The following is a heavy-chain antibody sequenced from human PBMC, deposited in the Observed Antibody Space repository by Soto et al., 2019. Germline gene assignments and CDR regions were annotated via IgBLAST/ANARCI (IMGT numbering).Heavy chain of an antibody. CDR1: GGTFSSYA. V-gene: IGHV1-69*13. D-gene: IGHD5-18*01. CDR2: IIPIFGTA. J-gene: IGHJ6*02. CDR3: ARDLRIQLWPSFAYYYYGMDV. Sequence: SVKVSCKASGGTFSSYAISWVRQAPGQGLEWMGGIIPIFGTANYAQKFQGRVTITADESTSTAYMELSSLRSEDTAVHYCARDLRIQLWPSFAYYYYGMDVWGQGTTATVSS.